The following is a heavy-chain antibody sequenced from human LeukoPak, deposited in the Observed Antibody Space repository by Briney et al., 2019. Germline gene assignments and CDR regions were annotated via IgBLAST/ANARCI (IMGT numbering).Heavy chain of an antibody. CDR3: ARDLAYSRLDY. Sequence: GGSLRLSCAVSGLTFSSSWMDWVRQAPGKGLEWVASITPDGNKKYSADSVKGRFTISRDNAENSLYLQMNSLRVEDTAFYYCARDLAYSRLDYWGQGMLVTVSS. V-gene: IGHV3-7*01. CDR1: GLTFSSSW. D-gene: IGHD5-18*01. J-gene: IGHJ4*02. CDR2: ITPDGNKK.